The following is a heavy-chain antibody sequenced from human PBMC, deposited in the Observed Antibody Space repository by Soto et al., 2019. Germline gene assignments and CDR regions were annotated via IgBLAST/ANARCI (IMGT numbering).Heavy chain of an antibody. V-gene: IGHV4-61*01. CDR2: IYYSGST. CDR1: GGSVSSGSYY. D-gene: IGHD2-8*01. CDR3: WRGSGRAVGVSSLDN. Sequence: PSETLSLTCTVSGGSVSSGSYYWSWIRQPPGKGLEWIGYIYYSGSTNYNPSLKSRVTISVATSKNQFSLKLSSVTAADTAVYYCWRGSGRAVGVSSLDNGCQGTLVEASS. J-gene: IGHJ4*03.